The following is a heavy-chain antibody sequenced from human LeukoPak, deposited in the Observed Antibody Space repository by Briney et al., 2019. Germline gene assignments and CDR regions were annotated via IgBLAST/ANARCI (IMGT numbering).Heavy chain of an antibody. V-gene: IGHV3-23*01. CDR2: ISGSGGST. J-gene: IGHJ4*02. D-gene: IGHD1-26*01. CDR3: AKTVGATPAFDY. CDR1: GFTFSSYA. Sequence: PGGSLRLSCAASGFTFSSYAMSWVRQAPGKGLEWVSAISGSGGSTYYADSVKGRFTISRDNSKSTLCLQMNSLRAEDTAVYYCAKTVGATPAFDYWGQGTLVTVSS.